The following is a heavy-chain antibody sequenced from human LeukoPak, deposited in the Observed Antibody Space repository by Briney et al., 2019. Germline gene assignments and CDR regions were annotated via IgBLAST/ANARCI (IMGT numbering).Heavy chain of an antibody. J-gene: IGHJ4*02. V-gene: IGHV4-61*02. Sequence: SETLSLTCTVSGGSISSGSYYWSWIRQPAGKGLEWIGRIYTSGSTNYNPSLKSRVTISVDTSKNQFSLKLSSVTAADTAVYYCASLYYYGSGSYYTHDYWGQGTLVTVSS. CDR1: GGSISSGSYY. CDR2: IYTSGST. D-gene: IGHD3-10*01. CDR3: ASLYYYGSGSYYTHDY.